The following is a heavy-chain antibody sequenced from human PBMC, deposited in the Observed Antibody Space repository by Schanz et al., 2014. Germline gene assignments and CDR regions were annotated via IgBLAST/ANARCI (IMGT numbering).Heavy chain of an antibody. CDR3: ARSGSSNWYFFDY. Sequence: QVQLVQSGAEVKKPGASVKVSCKASGYTFTRYYIHWVRQAPGQGLEWMGIITPSGGSTNYAQKLQGRVTMTRDTSTSTAYMEVSSLRSEDTAVYYCARSGSSNWYFFDYWGQGTLVTVSS. CDR2: ITPSGGST. V-gene: IGHV1-46*01. J-gene: IGHJ4*02. D-gene: IGHD6-13*01. CDR1: GYTFTRYY.